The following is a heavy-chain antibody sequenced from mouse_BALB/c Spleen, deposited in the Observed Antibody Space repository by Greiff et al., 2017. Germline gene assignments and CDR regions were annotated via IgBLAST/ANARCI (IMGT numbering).Heavy chain of an antibody. CDR3: ARHSYYYGSRDWYFDV. J-gene: IGHJ1*01. CDR1: GFTFSSYT. D-gene: IGHD1-1*01. CDR2: ISNGGGST. Sequence: LQQSGGGLVQPGGSLKLSCAASGFTFSSYTMSWVRQTPEKRLEWVAYISNGGGSTYYPDTVKGRFTISRDNAKNTLYLQMSSLKSEDTAMYYCARHSYYYGSRDWYFDVWGAGTTVTVSS. V-gene: IGHV5-12-2*01.